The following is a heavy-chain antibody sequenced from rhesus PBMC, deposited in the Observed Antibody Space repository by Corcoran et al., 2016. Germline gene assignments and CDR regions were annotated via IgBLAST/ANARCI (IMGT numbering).Heavy chain of an antibody. CDR1: GNSIRSGYY. D-gene: IGHD1-38*01. CDR2: ISGSSGST. Sequence: QVQLQESGPGLVKPSETLSPTCIVSGNSIRSGYYWGWLRAPPGKGLEYLGYISGSSGSTYYNPSLKSRVTISKDTSKNQFSLKLSSVTAADTAVYYCANTGAGFWGQGLRVTVSS. V-gene: IGHV4-99*01. J-gene: IGHJ3*01. CDR3: ANTGAGF.